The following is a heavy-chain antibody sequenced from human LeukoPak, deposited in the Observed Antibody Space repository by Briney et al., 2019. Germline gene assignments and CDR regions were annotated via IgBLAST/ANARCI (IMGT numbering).Heavy chain of an antibody. J-gene: IGHJ6*03. V-gene: IGHV1-69*13. CDR3: AGTIVVVRDYYYYMDV. CDR2: IIPIFGTA. D-gene: IGHD2-2*01. Sequence: ASVKVSCKASGGTFSSYAISWVRQAPGQGLEWMGGIIPIFGTANYAQKFQGRVTITADESTSTAYVELSSLRSEDTAVYYCAGTIVVVRDYYYYMDVWGKGTTVTVSS. CDR1: GGTFSSYA.